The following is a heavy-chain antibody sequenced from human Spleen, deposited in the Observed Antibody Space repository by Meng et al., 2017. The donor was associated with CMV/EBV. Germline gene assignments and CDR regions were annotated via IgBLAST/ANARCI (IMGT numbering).Heavy chain of an antibody. CDR3: APGEPGGP. D-gene: IGHD3-10*01. Sequence: QIPCKFSGYSFPASYMHWVQQAPGKGLEWVGLVDPEDGETIYAEKFRGRVTINVDTSTDTAYLELSSLRSEDTAVYYCAPGEPGGPWGQGTLVTVSS. J-gene: IGHJ5*02. CDR1: GYSFPASY. V-gene: IGHV1-69-2*01. CDR2: VDPEDGET.